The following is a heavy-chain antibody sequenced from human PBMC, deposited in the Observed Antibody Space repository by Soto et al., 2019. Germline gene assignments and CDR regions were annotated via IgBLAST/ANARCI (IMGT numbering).Heavy chain of an antibody. V-gene: IGHV3-33*01. CDR3: TRDRDSSGWMNGMDV. D-gene: IGHD6-19*01. CDR1: GFSFSSYA. Sequence: QVQLVESGGGVVQPGTSLRLSCAASGFSFSSYAMHWVRQAPGKGLEWVALIWYDGRNKYYTDSMKGRFTISRDNSKNTLQLQMNSLRAEDTAVYYCTRDRDSSGWMNGMDVWGQGTTVTVSS. CDR2: IWYDGRNK. J-gene: IGHJ6*02.